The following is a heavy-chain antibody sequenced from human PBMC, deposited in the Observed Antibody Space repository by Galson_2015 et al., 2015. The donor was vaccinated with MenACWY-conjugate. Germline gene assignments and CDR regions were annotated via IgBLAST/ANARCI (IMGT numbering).Heavy chain of an antibody. Sequence: SGAEVKKPGESLKISCKGSGDSFSTYWIAWVRQMPGKGLEWMGIIYPEDSNPKYSPSFQGQVTISADKSISTAYLQWSSLKASDSAIYYCARSTVSKIDYWGQGTLVTVSS. CDR1: GDSFSTYW. D-gene: IGHD5/OR15-5a*01. V-gene: IGHV5-51*01. CDR2: IYPEDSNP. CDR3: ARSTVSKIDY. J-gene: IGHJ4*02.